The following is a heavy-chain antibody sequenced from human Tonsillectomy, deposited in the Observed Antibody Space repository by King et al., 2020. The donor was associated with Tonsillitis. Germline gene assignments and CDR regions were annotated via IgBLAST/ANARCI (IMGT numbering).Heavy chain of an antibody. V-gene: IGHV1-69*06. J-gene: IGHJ4*02. CDR3: ARDLHCGGDCYFDY. CDR1: GGTFSTHA. Sequence: QLVQSGAEVKKPGSSVKVSCKASGGTFSTHAFTWVRQAPGLGLEWMGGIIPISGTAKYAQKFQDRISITADSSTSTTYMELSSLGSEDTAMYFCARDLHCGGDCYFDYWGPGTLAT. D-gene: IGHD2-21*02. CDR2: IIPISGTA.